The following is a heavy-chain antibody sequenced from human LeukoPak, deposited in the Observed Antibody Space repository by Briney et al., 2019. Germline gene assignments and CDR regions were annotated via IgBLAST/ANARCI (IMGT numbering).Heavy chain of an antibody. V-gene: IGHV3-33*01. CDR1: GFTFRSHG. D-gene: IGHD5-18*01. CDR3: ARGYDY. J-gene: IGHJ4*02. Sequence: GTSLRLSCAASGFTFRSHGMHWVRQAPGKGLEWVAFIWYDGSNKYYTDSVKGRFTISRDNSKNTLYLQMNSLRAEDTAVYYCARGYDYWGQGTLVTVSS. CDR2: IWYDGSNK.